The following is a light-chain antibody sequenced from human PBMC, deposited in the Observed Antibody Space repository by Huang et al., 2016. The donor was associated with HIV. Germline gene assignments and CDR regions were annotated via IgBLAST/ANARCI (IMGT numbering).Light chain of an antibody. CDR1: QGISNY. Sequence: DIQMTQSPSSLSASLGDTVTMTCRASQGISNYVAWFQQKPGKAPKSLIYGASNLQVGVPSRFSGSGSATDYTLTISTLQAEDLATYYCQQYSTYPITFGQGTRLEIK. CDR3: QQYSTYPIT. V-gene: IGKV1-16*01. CDR2: GAS. J-gene: IGKJ5*01.